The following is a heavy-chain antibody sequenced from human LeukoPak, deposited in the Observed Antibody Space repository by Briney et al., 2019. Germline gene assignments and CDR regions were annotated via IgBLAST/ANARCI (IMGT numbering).Heavy chain of an antibody. V-gene: IGHV3-33*01. D-gene: IGHD1-20*01. Sequence: GGSLRPSCAASGFTFSSFGMHWVRQAPGKGLEWVAVIWHDGSNKYYAESVKGRFTVSRDNSQNTLYLQMNSLRAEDTAVYYCATDPRPLTGYFDYWGQGTLVTVSS. J-gene: IGHJ4*02. CDR1: GFTFSSFG. CDR3: ATDPRPLTGYFDY. CDR2: IWHDGSNK.